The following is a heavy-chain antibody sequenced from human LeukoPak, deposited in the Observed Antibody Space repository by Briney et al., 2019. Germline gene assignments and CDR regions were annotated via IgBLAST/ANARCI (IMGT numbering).Heavy chain of an antibody. V-gene: IGHV3-30*03. CDR1: GFTFSSYG. D-gene: IGHD4-17*01. J-gene: IGHJ2*01. Sequence: GGSLRLSCAASGFTFSSYGMHWVRQAPGKGLEWVAVISYDGSNKYYADSVKGRFTISRDNSKNTLYLQMNSLRVEDTAVYYCARPESTVTTGRYFDLWGRGTLVTVSS. CDR3: ARPESTVTTGRYFDL. CDR2: ISYDGSNK.